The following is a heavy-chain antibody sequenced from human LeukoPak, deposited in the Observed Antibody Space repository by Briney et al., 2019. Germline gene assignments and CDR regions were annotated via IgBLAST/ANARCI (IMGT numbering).Heavy chain of an antibody. D-gene: IGHD3-3*01. CDR2: ISAYNGNT. CDR1: GYTFTSYG. J-gene: IGHJ3*02. V-gene: IGHV1-18*01. Sequence: GASVKVSCKASGYTFTSYGISWVRQAPGQGLEWMGWISAYNGNTNYAQKLQGRVTMTTDTSTSTAYMELRSLRSDDTGVYYCARDHHASITIFGVVLEGDDAFDIWGQGTMVTVSS. CDR3: ARDHHASITIFGVVLEGDDAFDI.